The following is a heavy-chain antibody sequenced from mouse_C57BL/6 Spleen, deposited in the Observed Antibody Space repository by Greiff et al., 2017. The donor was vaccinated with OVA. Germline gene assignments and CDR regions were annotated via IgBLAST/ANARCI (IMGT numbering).Heavy chain of an antibody. CDR1: CFNIKDDY. J-gene: IGHJ2*01. Sequence: EVQLQQSGAELVRPGASVKLSCTSSCFNIKDDYMHWVKPRPEQCLAWLGWIDPENGATEYASKFQGKATITEDTSSNTAYLQLSSLTSEDTAVYYCTTPYYSKPLYYCDYWGQGTTLTVSS. CDR2: IDPENGAT. CDR3: TTPYYSKPLYYCDY. V-gene: IGHV14-4*01. D-gene: IGHD2-5*01.